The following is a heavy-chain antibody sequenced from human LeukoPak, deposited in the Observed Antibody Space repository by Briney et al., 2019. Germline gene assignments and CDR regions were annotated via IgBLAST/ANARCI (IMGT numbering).Heavy chain of an antibody. V-gene: IGHV1-2*02. CDR1: GYTFIDHY. CDR3: ASAGHNSNSGGYDF. D-gene: IGHD3-22*01. Sequence: GASVKVSCKPSGYTFIDHYLHWVRQAPGQGLESLGWIDPDTGDTNYPQKFQGRVTMTRDTSISTAYMELNRLRSDDTAVYYCASAGHNSNSGGYDFWGLGTLVTVSS. J-gene: IGHJ4*02. CDR2: IDPDTGDT.